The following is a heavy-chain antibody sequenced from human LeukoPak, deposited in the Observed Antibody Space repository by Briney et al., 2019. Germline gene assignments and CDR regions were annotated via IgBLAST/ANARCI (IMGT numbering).Heavy chain of an antibody. Sequence: PGGSLRLSCAASGFTFDDYAMHWVRQAPGKGLEWVSGISWNSGSIGYADSVKGRFTISRDNAKNSLYLQMNSLRAEDTALYYCAKGPYYYDSSGYYKFDYWGQGTLVTVSS. CDR3: AKGPYYYDSSGYYKFDY. D-gene: IGHD3-22*01. J-gene: IGHJ4*02. CDR1: GFTFDDYA. V-gene: IGHV3-9*01. CDR2: ISWNSGSI.